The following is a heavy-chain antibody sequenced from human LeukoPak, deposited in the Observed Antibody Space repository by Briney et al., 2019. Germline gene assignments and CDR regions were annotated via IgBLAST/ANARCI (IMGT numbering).Heavy chain of an antibody. V-gene: IGHV1-69*01. Sequence: SVKVSCKASGGTFSSYAISWVRQAPGQGLEWLGGIIPIFGTANYAQKFQGRVTITADESTSTAYMELSRLRSDDTAVYYCASQPDYYDSSARYAFDIWGQGTMVTVSS. CDR2: IIPIFGTA. J-gene: IGHJ3*02. D-gene: IGHD3-22*01. CDR1: GGTFSSYA. CDR3: ASQPDYYDSSARYAFDI.